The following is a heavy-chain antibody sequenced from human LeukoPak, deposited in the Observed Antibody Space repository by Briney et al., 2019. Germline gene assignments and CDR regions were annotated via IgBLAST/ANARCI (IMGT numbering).Heavy chain of an antibody. CDR1: GGSFSGYY. CDR3: ARGYNDFWSGYYSDY. V-gene: IGHV4-34*01. CDR2: INHSGST. J-gene: IGHJ4*02. Sequence: SETLSLTCAVYGGSFSGYYWSWIRQPPGKGLEWIGEINHSGSTNYNPSLKSRVTISVDTSKNQFSLKLSSVTAADTAVYYRARGYNDFWSGYYSDYWGQGTLVTVSS. D-gene: IGHD3-3*01.